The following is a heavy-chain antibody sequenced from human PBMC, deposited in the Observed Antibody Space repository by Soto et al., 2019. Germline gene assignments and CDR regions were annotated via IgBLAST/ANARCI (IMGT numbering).Heavy chain of an antibody. D-gene: IGHD4-17*01. CDR3: AHVTHDYGDYDWFDP. J-gene: IGHJ5*02. V-gene: IGHV2-5*01. Sequence: SGPTLVNPTQTLTLTCTFSGFSLTTSGVGVGWIRQPPGKALEWLALIYWNDDKRYSPSPKSRLTITKDTSKNRVVLTVTNMDPVDTATYYCAHVTHDYGDYDWFDPWGQGTLVTVSS. CDR2: IYWNDDK. CDR1: GFSLTTSGVG.